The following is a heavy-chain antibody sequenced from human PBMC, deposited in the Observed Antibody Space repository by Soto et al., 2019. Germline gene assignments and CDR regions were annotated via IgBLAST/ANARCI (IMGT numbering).Heavy chain of an antibody. CDR1: GFTFSSYA. D-gene: IGHD3-3*01. J-gene: IGHJ4*02. V-gene: IGHV3-30-3*01. CDR2: ISYDGSNK. CDR3: ARDRSLRSYNDY. Sequence: PGGSLRLSCAASGFTFSSYAMHWVRQAPGKGLEWVAVISYDGSNKYYADSVKGRFTISRDNSKNTLYLQMNSLRAEDTAVYYCARDRSLRSYNDYWGQGTLVTVSS.